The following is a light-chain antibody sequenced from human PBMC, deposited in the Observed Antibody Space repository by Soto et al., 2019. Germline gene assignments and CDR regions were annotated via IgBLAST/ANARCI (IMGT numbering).Light chain of an antibody. J-gene: IGKJ4*01. V-gene: IGKV3-20*01. CDR2: GAS. CDR1: QSVRSNY. CDR3: QQYASSPLT. Sequence: PGERATLSCRASQSVRSNYLAWYQQKPGQAPRLLIYGASSRATGIPDRFGGSGSGTDFTLTISRLEPEDFAVYYCQQYASSPLTFGRGTKVEIK.